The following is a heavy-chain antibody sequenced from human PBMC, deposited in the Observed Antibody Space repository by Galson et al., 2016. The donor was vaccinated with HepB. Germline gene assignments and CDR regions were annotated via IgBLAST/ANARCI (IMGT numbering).Heavy chain of an antibody. D-gene: IGHD3-10*01. CDR1: GASVTSDRHY. V-gene: IGHV4-61*01. CDR2: VYYTGST. Sequence: LSLTCTVSGASVTSDRHYWTWIRQPPGKGLEWIGYVYYTGSTTYSPSLKSRVSISLDTSRSQFSLNLTSVTAADTAVYFCARGTDGLGSPYFDYWGQGALVTVSS. CDR3: ARGTDGLGSPYFDY. J-gene: IGHJ4*02.